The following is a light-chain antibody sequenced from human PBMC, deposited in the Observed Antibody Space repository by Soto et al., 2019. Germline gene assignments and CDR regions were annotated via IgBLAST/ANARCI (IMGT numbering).Light chain of an antibody. J-gene: IGKJ5*01. CDR1: QSISSY. CDR3: QQYGSSGLIT. CDR2: AAS. V-gene: IGKV1-39*01. Sequence: DNQMTQSPSSLSASVGDRVTITCRASQSISSYLNWYQQKPGKAPKLLIYAASSLQSGVPSRFSGSGSGTDFTLTISRLEPGDFAVYYCQQYGSSGLITFGQGGLLEIK.